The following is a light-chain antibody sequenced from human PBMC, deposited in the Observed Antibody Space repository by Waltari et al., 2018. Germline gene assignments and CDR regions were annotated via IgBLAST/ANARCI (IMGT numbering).Light chain of an antibody. Sequence: DFVMTQSPDSLAVSLGERATINCKSSQTILYSPTHRNYLAWYQQRPGQPPKLLTYWASVRASGVPDRFSGSGSGTDFTLTISSLQPEDVAVYYCQQYITTLTFGGGTKVEIK. CDR2: WAS. J-gene: IGKJ4*01. CDR3: QQYITTLT. CDR1: QTILYSPTHRNY. V-gene: IGKV4-1*01.